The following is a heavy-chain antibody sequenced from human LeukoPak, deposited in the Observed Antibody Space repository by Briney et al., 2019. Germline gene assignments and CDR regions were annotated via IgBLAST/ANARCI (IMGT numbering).Heavy chain of an antibody. J-gene: IGHJ4*02. Sequence: PGGSLRLSCAASGFTVSSNYMNWVRQAPGKGLEWVSIIYSSGNTYYADSVRGRFTISRDDSKNTLYLQMSSLRAEDTAVYYCARGLGDHYSGKHWYYFDYWGQGTLVTVSS. CDR3: ARGLGDHYSGKHWYYFDY. CDR2: IYSSGNT. V-gene: IGHV3-53*01. CDR1: GFTVSSNY. D-gene: IGHD6-13*01.